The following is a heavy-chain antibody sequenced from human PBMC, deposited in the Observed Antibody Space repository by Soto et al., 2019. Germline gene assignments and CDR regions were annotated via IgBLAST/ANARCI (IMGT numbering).Heavy chain of an antibody. J-gene: IGHJ5*02. CDR2: VEYGGST. V-gene: IGHV4-39*07. D-gene: IGHD3-22*01. Sequence: SETLSLTCTVSGGSIISSNFYWGWIRQPPGKGLEWIGSVEYGGSTYDNPSLKSRVTISIDTSKNQFSLKLSSVTAADTAVYYCARGPITTNPRFDPWGQGTLVTVSS. CDR1: GGSIISSNFY. CDR3: ARGPITTNPRFDP.